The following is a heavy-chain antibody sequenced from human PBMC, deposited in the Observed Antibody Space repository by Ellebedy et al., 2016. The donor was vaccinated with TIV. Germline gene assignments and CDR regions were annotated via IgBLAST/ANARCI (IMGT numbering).Heavy chain of an antibody. CDR3: ASGGEQWLVRRIRIFDY. CDR2: IYYSGST. CDR1: GGSISSSSYY. Sequence: SETLSLXCTVSGGSISSSSYYWGWIRQPPGKGLEWIGSIYYSGSTYYSPSLKSRVTISVDTSKNQFSLKLSSVTAADTAVYYCASGGEQWLVRRIRIFDYWGQGTLVTVSS. J-gene: IGHJ4*02. V-gene: IGHV4-39*07. D-gene: IGHD6-19*01.